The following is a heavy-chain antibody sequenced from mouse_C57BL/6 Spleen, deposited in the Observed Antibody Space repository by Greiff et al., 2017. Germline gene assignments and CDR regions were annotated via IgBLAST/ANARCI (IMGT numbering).Heavy chain of an antibody. CDR2: ISYDGSN. V-gene: IGHV3-6*01. D-gene: IGHD1-1*01. J-gene: IGHJ4*01. Sequence: ESGPGLVKPSQSLSLTCSVTGYSITSGYYWNWIRQFPGNKLEWMGYISYDGSNNYNPSLKNRISITRDTSKNQFFLKLNSVTTEDTATYYCARDIYYYGSSQYYYAMDYWGQGTSVTVSS. CDR3: ARDIYYYGSSQYYYAMDY. CDR1: GYSITSGYY.